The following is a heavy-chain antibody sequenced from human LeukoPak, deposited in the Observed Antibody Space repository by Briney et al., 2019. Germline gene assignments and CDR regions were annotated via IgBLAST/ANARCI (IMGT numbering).Heavy chain of an antibody. CDR2: IIPIFGTA. J-gene: IGHJ4*02. Sequence: VASVKVSCKASGGTFTTYDITWVRQAPGQGLEWMGGIIPIFGTANYAQKFQGRVTITADESTSTAYMELSSLRSEDTAVYYCARESRVITFGGVIEIKLSLWGQGTLVTVSS. CDR3: ARESRVITFGGVIEIKLSL. CDR1: GGTFTTYD. V-gene: IGHV1-69*13. D-gene: IGHD3-16*02.